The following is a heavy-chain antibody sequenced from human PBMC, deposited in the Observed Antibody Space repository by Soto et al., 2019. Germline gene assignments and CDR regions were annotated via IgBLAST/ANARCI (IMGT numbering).Heavy chain of an antibody. CDR1: GGTFNTYA. CDR2: ISPMFGAA. Sequence: QVQLVQSGAEMKKPGSSVKVSCQSSGGTFNTYAMNWVRQAPGQGPEWMGDISPMFGAANYAPKFQGRVTITADESTGTSYMQXSXXXXEXXALYFCAREVQVHTPAFVYWGQGTLVTVSS. CDR3: AREVQVHTPAFVY. V-gene: IGHV1-69*19. J-gene: IGHJ4*02. D-gene: IGHD3-10*01.